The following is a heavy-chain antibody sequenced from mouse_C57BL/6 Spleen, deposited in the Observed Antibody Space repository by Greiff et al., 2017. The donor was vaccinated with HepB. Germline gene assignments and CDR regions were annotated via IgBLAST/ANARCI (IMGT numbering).Heavy chain of an antibody. CDR1: GYTFTSYG. V-gene: IGHV1-81*01. D-gene: IGHD2-4*01. Sequence: VQLQQSGAELARPGASVKLSCKASGYTFTSYGISWVKQRTGQGLEWIGEIYPRSGNTYYNEKYKGKATLTADKSSSTSYMKLRSLTSEDSAVYFCARGDIYYDYLLDYWGQGTTLTVSS. CDR2: IYPRSGNT. CDR3: ARGDIYYDYLLDY. J-gene: IGHJ2*01.